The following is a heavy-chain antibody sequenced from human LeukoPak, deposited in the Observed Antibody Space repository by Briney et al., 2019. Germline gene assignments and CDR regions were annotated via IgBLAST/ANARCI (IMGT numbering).Heavy chain of an antibody. D-gene: IGHD6-13*01. Sequence: SGTLSLTCTVSGASISSYYWSWIRQPPGKGLEWIGYIYYSGSTHYNPALKSRVTISVDTSKNQFSLDLSSVTAADTAVYYCASGPYPAAGTDHQSDYWGQGTLVTVSS. CDR2: IYYSGST. CDR1: GASISSYY. CDR3: ASGPYPAAGTDHQSDY. V-gene: IGHV4-59*01. J-gene: IGHJ4*02.